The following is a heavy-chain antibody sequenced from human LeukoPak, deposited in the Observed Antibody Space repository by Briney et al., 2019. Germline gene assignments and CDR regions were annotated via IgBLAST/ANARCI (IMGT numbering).Heavy chain of an antibody. Sequence: ASVKVSCKASGYTFTSYYMHWVRQAPGQGLEWMGIINPSGGSTSYAQKFQGRVTMTRDTSTSTVYMELSSLRSEDTAVYYCARDRYDILTGYYNSFDPWGQGTLVTVSS. CDR1: GYTFTSYY. CDR3: ARDRYDILTGYYNSFDP. CDR2: INPSGGST. D-gene: IGHD3-9*01. V-gene: IGHV1-46*01. J-gene: IGHJ5*02.